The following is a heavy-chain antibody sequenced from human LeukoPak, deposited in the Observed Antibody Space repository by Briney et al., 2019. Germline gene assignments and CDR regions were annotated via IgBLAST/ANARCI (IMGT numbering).Heavy chain of an antibody. V-gene: IGHV3-23*01. CDR1: GFSFSDYA. J-gene: IGHJ3*02. D-gene: IGHD3-22*01. CDR3: ARDYYYDSSGYYWGGAFDI. CDR2: ISGRGGGGFT. Sequence: GGSLRLSCAASGFSFSDYAMTWVRQAPGKGLEWVASISGRGGGGFTYQADSVKGRVTISRDNSKNTLDLQMNSLRAEDTAVYYCARDYYYDSSGYYWGGAFDIWGQGTMVTVSS.